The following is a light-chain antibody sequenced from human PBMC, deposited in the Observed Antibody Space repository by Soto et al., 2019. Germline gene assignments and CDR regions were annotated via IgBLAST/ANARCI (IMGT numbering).Light chain of an antibody. CDR1: SSAFGGHNY. Sequence: QSALTQPASVSGSPGKSITISCTGTSSAFGGHNYVSWHQQHQGKAPKLMIYEASNRPSGVSNRFSGSTSGTTASLTISGLQAEDEADYYCSSYTNSNTVVFGGGTKVTVL. CDR2: EAS. CDR3: SSYTNSNTVV. V-gene: IGLV2-14*01. J-gene: IGLJ2*01.